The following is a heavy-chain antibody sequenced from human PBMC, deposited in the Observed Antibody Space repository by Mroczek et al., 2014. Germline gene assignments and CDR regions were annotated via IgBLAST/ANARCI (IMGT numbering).Heavy chain of an antibody. CDR1: GGSISSGGYC. CDR2: IFYSGNT. CDR3: ARAVGRATLAT. Sequence: QVQLVQSGPGLVKPSQILSLTCTVSGGSISSGGYCWSWIRQHPGKGLDLIGYIFYSGNTYYNPSLKSRLTISVDTSKNQFSLNLSSVTAADTAVYYCARAVGRATLATWGQGTLVTVSS. D-gene: IGHD5-12*01. J-gene: IGHJ4*02. V-gene: IGHV4-31*03.